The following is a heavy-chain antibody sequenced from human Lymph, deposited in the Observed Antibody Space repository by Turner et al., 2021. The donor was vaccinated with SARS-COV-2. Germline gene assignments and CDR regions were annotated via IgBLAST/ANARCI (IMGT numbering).Heavy chain of an antibody. V-gene: IGHV3-53*02. Sequence: EVQLVETGGGLIQPGGSLRLPCAASGTTVSRNYMNWVRQAPGKGLEWVSVIYSGGTTYYADSVKGRFTISRDNSKNTLYLQMNSLRVEDTAVYYCARDLGTYGMDVWGQGTTVTVSS. CDR3: ARDLGTYGMDV. CDR1: GTTVSRNY. J-gene: IGHJ6*02. D-gene: IGHD6-13*01. CDR2: IYSGGTT.